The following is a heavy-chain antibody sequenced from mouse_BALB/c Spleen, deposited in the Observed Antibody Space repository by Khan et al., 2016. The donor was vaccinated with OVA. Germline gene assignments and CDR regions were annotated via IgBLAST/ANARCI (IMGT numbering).Heavy chain of an antibody. CDR2: ISYSGST. J-gene: IGHJ4*01. Sequence: EVQLQESGPSLVKPSQTPSLTCSVTGDSITSGYWNWVRKFPGNKLEYMGYISYSGSTYYSPSLKSRISITRDTSKNQYYLQLNSVTTEDTATYYCARRSLNAMDYWGQGTSVTVSS. CDR1: GDSITSGY. V-gene: IGHV3-8*02. CDR3: ARRSLNAMDY.